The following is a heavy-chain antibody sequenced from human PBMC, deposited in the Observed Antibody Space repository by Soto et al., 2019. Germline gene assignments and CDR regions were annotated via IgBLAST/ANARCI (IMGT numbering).Heavy chain of an antibody. CDR3: ARFRYYSSGSYSPCGMEV. CDR2: VSPPFRTS. CDR1: GVSFNNNG. D-gene: IGHD3-10*01. Sequence: QVQLVQSGAEVKKPGSSVKVSCKTSGVSFNNNGIGWVRQAPGHGLERMGGVSPPFRTSNYARKFQGRIAITADASMGKVKMDLSRLTSEDPAQYYCARFRYYSSGSYSPCGMEVWGHVTRGTVSS. V-gene: IGHV1-69*01. J-gene: IGHJ6*02.